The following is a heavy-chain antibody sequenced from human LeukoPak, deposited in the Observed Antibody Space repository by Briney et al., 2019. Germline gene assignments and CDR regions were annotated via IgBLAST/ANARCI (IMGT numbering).Heavy chain of an antibody. CDR3: ARRRAEGGSNGHYNWFDP. J-gene: IGHJ5*02. D-gene: IGHD6-13*01. V-gene: IGHV4-59*08. CDR2: IYYSGRT. CDR1: GDSINDYY. Sequence: SETLSLTCTVSGDSINDYYWGWIRQPPGEGLEWIGYIYYSGRTKYNPSLQSRVTISVDTSKNQFSLKLSSVTAADTAVYYCARRRAEGGSNGHYNWFDPWGQGTLVTVSP.